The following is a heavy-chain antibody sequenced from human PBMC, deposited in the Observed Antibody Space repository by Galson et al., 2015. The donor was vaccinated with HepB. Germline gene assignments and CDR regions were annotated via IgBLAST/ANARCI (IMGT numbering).Heavy chain of an antibody. D-gene: IGHD3-22*01. V-gene: IGHV3-21*01. Sequence: SLRLSCAASGFTFSTYAMNWVRQAPGKGLEWVSSISSNSNYIYYADSVKGRFTISRDNAKHSLYLQMNSLRAEDTAVYYCARVKYYDRSGFLLWGQGTLVTVSS. CDR3: ARVKYYDRSGFLL. CDR1: GFTFSTYA. J-gene: IGHJ4*02. CDR2: ISSNSNYI.